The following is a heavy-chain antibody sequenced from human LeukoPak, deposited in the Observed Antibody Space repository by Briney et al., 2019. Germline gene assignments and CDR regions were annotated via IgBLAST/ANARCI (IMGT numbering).Heavy chain of an antibody. CDR3: ARAAYSGSYHSDY. V-gene: IGHV4-61*01. Sequence: SETLPLTCTVSGGSVNGGSYCWNWIRQPPGKGLEWIGYIYYSGSTNYNPSLKGRVTISVDTSKNQFSLKLSSVTAADTAVYYCARAAYSGSYHSDYWGQGTLVTVS. D-gene: IGHD1-26*01. CDR2: IYYSGST. CDR1: GGSVNGGSYC. J-gene: IGHJ4*02.